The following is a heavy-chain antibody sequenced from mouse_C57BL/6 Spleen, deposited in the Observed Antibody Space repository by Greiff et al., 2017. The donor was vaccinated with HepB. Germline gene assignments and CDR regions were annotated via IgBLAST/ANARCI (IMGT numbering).Heavy chain of an antibody. CDR1: GFNIKDYY. J-gene: IGHJ2*01. CDR3: ARGNYSNYGDY. CDR2: IDPEDGDT. V-gene: IGHV14-2*01. D-gene: IGHD2-5*01. Sequence: VQLQQSGAELVKPGASVKLSCTASGFNIKDYYMHWVQQSTEQGLEWMGRIDPEDGDTKYAPKFQGKATITADTSSNTAYLQHSSPTSEDTAASYSARGNYSNYGDYWGQGTTLTVSS.